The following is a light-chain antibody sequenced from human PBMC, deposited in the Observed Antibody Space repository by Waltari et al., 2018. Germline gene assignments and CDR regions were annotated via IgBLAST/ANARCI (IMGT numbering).Light chain of an antibody. CDR3: LQRSDWPPLT. V-gene: IGKV3-15*01. CDR2: GAS. J-gene: IGKJ4*01. Sequence: EIVMTQSPATLSLSPGERATLSCRASQSVSSSLAWYQQKPGQAPRLLIYGASSRATGIPDRFSGSGSGTDFTLTISSLEPEDVAVYYCLQRSDWPPLTFGGGTKVEIK. CDR1: QSVSSS.